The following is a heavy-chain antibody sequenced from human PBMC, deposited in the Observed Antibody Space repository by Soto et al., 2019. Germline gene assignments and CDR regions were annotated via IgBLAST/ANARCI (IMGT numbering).Heavy chain of an antibody. CDR3: ASAAREYYYYGMDV. V-gene: IGHV3-23*01. CDR2: ISGSGGST. Sequence: GGSLRLSCAASGVTFISYAMSWVRQAPGKGLEWVSAISGSGGSTYYADSVKGRFTISRDNSKNTLYLQMNSLRAEDTAVYYCASAAREYYYYGMDVWGQGTTVTVSS. CDR1: GVTFISYA. J-gene: IGHJ6*02.